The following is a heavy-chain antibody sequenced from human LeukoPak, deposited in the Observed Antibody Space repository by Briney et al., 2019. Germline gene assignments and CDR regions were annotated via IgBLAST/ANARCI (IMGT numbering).Heavy chain of an antibody. Sequence: GGSLRLSCAASGFTFSSYWMSWVRQAPGKGLEWVANIKQDGSEKYYVDSVKGRFTISRDNAKNSLYLQMNSLRAEDTAVYYCARGLYGSGSYSYYYYGMDVWGQGTTVTVSS. CDR1: GFTFSSYW. D-gene: IGHD3-10*01. V-gene: IGHV3-7*01. CDR3: ARGLYGSGSYSYYYYGMDV. CDR2: IKQDGSEK. J-gene: IGHJ6*02.